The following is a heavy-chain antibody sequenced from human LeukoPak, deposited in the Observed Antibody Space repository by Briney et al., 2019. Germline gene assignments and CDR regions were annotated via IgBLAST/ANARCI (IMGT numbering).Heavy chain of an antibody. V-gene: IGHV3-11*04. CDR3: AKKPGGPYSYGYESGDP. CDR1: GFTFSDYY. D-gene: IGHD5-18*01. Sequence: GGSLRLSCAVSGFTFSDYYMSWIRQAPGKGLEWVSYISSGGSTISHADSVKGRFTISRDNSKNTLYLQMNSLRAEDTAVYYCAKKPGGPYSYGYESGDPWGQGTLVTVSS. CDR2: ISSGGSTI. J-gene: IGHJ5*02.